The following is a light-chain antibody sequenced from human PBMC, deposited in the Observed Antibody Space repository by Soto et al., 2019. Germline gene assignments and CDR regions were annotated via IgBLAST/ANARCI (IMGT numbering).Light chain of an antibody. CDR3: TRHSSAACT. CDR2: AAS. J-gene: IGKJ4*01. Sequence: IHMNQSPSSLSASVGDRVTLTCRTRPGINNYLAWYHHNPGIVPKLLISAASTLHSGVPSRFSVSGSGTDVTPSISRLHPECVVSCYWTRHSSAACTFGGVTKVESK. CDR1: PGINNY. V-gene: IGKV1-27*01.